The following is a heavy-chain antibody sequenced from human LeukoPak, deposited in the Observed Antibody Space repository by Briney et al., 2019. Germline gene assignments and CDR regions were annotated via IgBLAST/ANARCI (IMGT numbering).Heavy chain of an antibody. CDR1: GGSISSYY. CDR3: ARFRYSGSYPLFDY. V-gene: IGHV4-59*01. J-gene: IGHJ4*02. Sequence: DPSETLSLTCTVSGGSISSYYWSWIRQPPGKGLEWIGYIYYSGSTNYNPSLKSRVTISVDTSKNQFSLKLSSVTAADTAVYYCARFRYSGSYPLFDYWGQGTLVTVSS. D-gene: IGHD1-26*01. CDR2: IYYSGST.